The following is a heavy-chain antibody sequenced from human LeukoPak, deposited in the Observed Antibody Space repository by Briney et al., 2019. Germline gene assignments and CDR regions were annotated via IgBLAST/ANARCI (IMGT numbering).Heavy chain of an antibody. CDR2: IIPIFGTA. V-gene: IGHV1-69*13. CDR1: GGTFSSYA. Sequence: ASVKVSCKASGGTFSSYAISWVRQAPGQGLEWMGGIIPIFGTANYAQKFQGRVTITADESTSTAYMELSSLRSEDTAVYYCGRGAGGGRGGYTPKYYFEYGGRETLVTVPS. CDR3: GRGAGGGRGGYTPKYYFEY. J-gene: IGHJ4*02. D-gene: IGHD6-13*01.